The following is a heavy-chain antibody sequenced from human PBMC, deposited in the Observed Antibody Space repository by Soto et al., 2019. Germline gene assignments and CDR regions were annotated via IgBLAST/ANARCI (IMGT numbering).Heavy chain of an antibody. Sequence: PAESLKISCKGSGYTFTTFWIGWVRQLPGKGLEWMGIIYPGDSDARYSPSFRGQVTISADKSITAVSLQWSSPKAAATAFYCSARLSHVYGDYVGAFDIWGQGTMVTVSS. CDR3: ARLSHVYGDYVGAFDI. CDR1: GYTFTTFW. V-gene: IGHV5-51*01. CDR2: IYPGDSDA. D-gene: IGHD4-17*01. J-gene: IGHJ3*02.